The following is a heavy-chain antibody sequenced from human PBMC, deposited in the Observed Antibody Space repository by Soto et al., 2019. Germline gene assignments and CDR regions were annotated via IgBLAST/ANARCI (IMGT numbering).Heavy chain of an antibody. CDR1: CDSISDYY. D-gene: IGHD6-19*01. J-gene: IGHJ4*02. Sequence: PSETLSLTCSVSCDSISDYYWSWIRQPAGKGLEWIGRIHASGSTISNPSLRSRVGLSVDTSKNQFSLKLNSLTAADTAMYYCARSGYSSGWYTAFDSWSQGTLVTVSS. V-gene: IGHV4-4*07. CDR3: ARSGYSSGWYTAFDS. CDR2: IHASGST.